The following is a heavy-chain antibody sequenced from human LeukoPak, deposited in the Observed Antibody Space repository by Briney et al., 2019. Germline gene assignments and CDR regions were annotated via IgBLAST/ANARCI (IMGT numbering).Heavy chain of an antibody. CDR2: IDGEGTTT. Sequence: PGGSLRPSCAASGFTFSSYWMHWVRQAPGKGLVWVSRIDGEGTTTNYADSVKGRFTISRDNAKNTLYLQINSLSAEDTAVYYCYVHHYYYYMDVWGKGTTVAVSS. D-gene: IGHD3-16*01. CDR1: GFTFSSYW. J-gene: IGHJ6*03. V-gene: IGHV3-74*01. CDR3: YVHHYYYYMDV.